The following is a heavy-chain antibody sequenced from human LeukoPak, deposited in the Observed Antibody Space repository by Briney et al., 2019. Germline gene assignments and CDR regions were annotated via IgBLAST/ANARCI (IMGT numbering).Heavy chain of an antibody. CDR2: ISAYNGNT. J-gene: IGHJ4*02. CDR3: ARATGGPRYCSSTSCRLYFDY. V-gene: IGHV1-18*01. Sequence: GASVKVSCKASGYTFTSYGISWVRQAPGQGLEWMGWISAYNGNTNYAQKLQGRVTMTTDTSTSTAYMELRSLRSDDTAVYYCARATGGPRYCSSTSCRLYFDYWGQGTLVTVSS. CDR1: GYTFTSYG. D-gene: IGHD2-2*01.